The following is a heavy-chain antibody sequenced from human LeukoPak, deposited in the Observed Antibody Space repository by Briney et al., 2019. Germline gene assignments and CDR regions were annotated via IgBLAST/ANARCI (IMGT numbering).Heavy chain of an antibody. CDR3: AVYYDSSGSPFQH. CDR2: IKQDGSEK. CDR1: GFTFSSYW. Sequence: GGSLRLSCAASGFTFSSYWMSWVRQAPGKGLEWVANIKQDGSEKYYVDSVKGRFTISRDNAKNSLYLQMNSLRAEDTAVYYCAVYYDSSGSPFQHWGQGTLVTVSS. V-gene: IGHV3-7*01. D-gene: IGHD3-22*01. J-gene: IGHJ1*01.